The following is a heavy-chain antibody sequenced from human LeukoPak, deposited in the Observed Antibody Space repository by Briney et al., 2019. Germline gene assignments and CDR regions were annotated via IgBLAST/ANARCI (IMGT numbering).Heavy chain of an antibody. D-gene: IGHD3-9*01. V-gene: IGHV1-69*13. CDR2: IIPIFGTA. CDR3: ASTPAPNYDILTRIYYYYYMDV. CDR1: GGTFSSYA. J-gene: IGHJ6*03. Sequence: GASVKVSCKASGGTFSSYAISWVRQAPGQGLEWMGGIIPIFGTANYAQKFQGRVTITADESTSTAYMELSSLRSEDTAVYYCASTPAPNYDILTRIYYYYYMDVWGKGTTVTISS.